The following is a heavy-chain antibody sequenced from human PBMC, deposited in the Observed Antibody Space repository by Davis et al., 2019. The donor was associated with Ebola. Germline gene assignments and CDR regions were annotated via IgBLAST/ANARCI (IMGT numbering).Heavy chain of an antibody. D-gene: IGHD3-10*01. CDR3: AKDPGYYYGSGNWFDP. CDR1: GFTFSSYW. J-gene: IGHJ5*02. CDR2: ISGSGGST. V-gene: IGHV3-23*01. Sequence: GGSLRLSCAASGFTFSSYWMYWVRQAPGKGLEWVSAISGSGGSTYYADSVKGRFTISRDNSKNTLYLQMNSLRAEDTAVYYCAKDPGYYYGSGNWFDPWGQGTLVTVSS.